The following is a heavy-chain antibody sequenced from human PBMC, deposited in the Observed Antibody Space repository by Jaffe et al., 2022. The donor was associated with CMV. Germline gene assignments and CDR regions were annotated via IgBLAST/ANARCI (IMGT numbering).Heavy chain of an antibody. CDR2: IDWDDDK. D-gene: IGHD3-16*02. CDR1: GFSLSTSGMC. Sequence: QVTLRESGPALVKPTQTLTLTCTFSGFSLSTSGMCVSWIRQPPGKALEWLALIDWDDDKYYSTSLKTRLTISKDTSKNQVVLTMTNMDPVDTATYYCARMGSGITFGGVIVRGNWFDPWGQGTLVTVSS. J-gene: IGHJ5*02. V-gene: IGHV2-70*01. CDR3: ARMGSGITFGGVIVRGNWFDP.